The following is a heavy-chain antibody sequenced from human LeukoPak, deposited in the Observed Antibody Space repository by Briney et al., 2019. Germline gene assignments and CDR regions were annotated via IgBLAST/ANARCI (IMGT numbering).Heavy chain of an antibody. Sequence: GESLKIFCKGSGYSFSNYWIAWVRQMPGKGLERMGIIYPGDPDTRYSPSFQGQVTISADKSISTAYLQWSSLRASDTAMYYCARYYSSSPGFDYWGQGTLVTVSS. CDR3: ARYYSSSPGFDY. CDR2: IYPGDPDT. CDR1: GYSFSNYW. V-gene: IGHV5-51*01. D-gene: IGHD3-10*01. J-gene: IGHJ4*02.